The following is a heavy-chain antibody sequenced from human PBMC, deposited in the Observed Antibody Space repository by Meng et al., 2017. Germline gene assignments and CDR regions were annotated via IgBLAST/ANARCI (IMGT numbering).Heavy chain of an antibody. V-gene: IGHV1-2*06. CDR2: INPNSGGT. D-gene: IGHD3-10*01. CDR3: ASELNTYGSGSYAY. CDR1: GYTFTGSY. Sequence: QVPLEQSGAEVKKPGASVKVSFKASGYTFTGSYMHWVRQAPGQGPEWMGRINPNSGGTNYAQKFQDRVTMTRDTSISTAYMELSRLRSDDTAVYYCASELNTYGSGSYAYWGQGTLVTVSS. J-gene: IGHJ4*02.